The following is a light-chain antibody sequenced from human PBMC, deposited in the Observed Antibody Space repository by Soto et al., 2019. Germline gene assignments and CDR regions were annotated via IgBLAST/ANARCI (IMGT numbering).Light chain of an antibody. CDR2: DAS. CDR1: QDISYF. V-gene: IGKV1-33*01. Sequence: DIQSTQSPSSLSASVGDRVTITCQASQDISYFLNWYRQKPGKAPEVLIYDASTLQTGVPSRFSGGGSGTDFTFTISSLQPEDIATYYCQQYYNLPVFGQGTKVDIK. J-gene: IGKJ1*01. CDR3: QQYYNLPV.